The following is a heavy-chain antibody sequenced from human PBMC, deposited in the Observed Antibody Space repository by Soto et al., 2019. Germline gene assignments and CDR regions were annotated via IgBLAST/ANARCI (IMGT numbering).Heavy chain of an antibody. J-gene: IGHJ5*02. CDR3: ARDHGATMVRGVIENWFDP. CDR2: IYYSGST. CDR1: GGSISSYY. V-gene: IGHV4-59*01. Sequence: PSETLSLTCTVSGGSISSYYWSWIRQPPGKGLEWIGYIYYSGSTNYNPSLKSRVTISVDTSKNQFSLKLSSVTAADTAVYYCARDHGATMVRGVIENWFDPWGQGTLVTVSS. D-gene: IGHD3-10*01.